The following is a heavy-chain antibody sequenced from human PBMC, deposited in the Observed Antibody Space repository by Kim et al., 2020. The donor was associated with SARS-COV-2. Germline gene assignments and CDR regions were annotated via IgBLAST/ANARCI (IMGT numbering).Heavy chain of an antibody. V-gene: IGHV1-69*13. CDR2: IIPIFGTA. Sequence: SVKVSCKASGGTFSSYAISWVRQAPGQGLEWMGGIIPIFGTANYAQKFQGRVTITADESTSTAYMELSSLRSEDTAVYYCARIVVVPAASRSRNYYYYGMDVWGQGTTVTVSS. CDR1: GGTFSSYA. J-gene: IGHJ6*02. D-gene: IGHD2-2*01. CDR3: ARIVVVPAASRSRNYYYYGMDV.